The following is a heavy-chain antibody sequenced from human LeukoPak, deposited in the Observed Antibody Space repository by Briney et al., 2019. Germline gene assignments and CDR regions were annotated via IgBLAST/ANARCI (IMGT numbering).Heavy chain of an antibody. CDR1: GYTFTSYS. Sequence: ASVTVSCKASGYTFTSYSITWVRQAPGQRLEWMGWISTNNGNTDYAQKLRDRVTMTTDTSPNTAYMELRSLRSDDTAVYYCARDLDRIVPTTADYWGQGTLVTVSS. CDR3: ARDLDRIVPTTADY. J-gene: IGHJ4*02. D-gene: IGHD5-12*01. V-gene: IGHV1-18*01. CDR2: ISTNNGNT.